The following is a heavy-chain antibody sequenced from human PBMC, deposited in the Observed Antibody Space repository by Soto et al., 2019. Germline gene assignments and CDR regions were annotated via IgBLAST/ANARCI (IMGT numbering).Heavy chain of an antibody. J-gene: IGHJ4*02. V-gene: IGHV3-23*01. CDR3: AKEENGWVRDGYITGGFY. D-gene: IGHD3-10*01. CDR2: ISGSGGST. Sequence: GGSLRLCCAASGFTFSSYAMSWVRQAPGKGLEWVSAISGSGGSTYYADSVKGRFTISRDNSKNTLYLQMNSLRAEDTAVYYCAKEENGWVRDGYITGGFYWGQGTLVTVSS. CDR1: GFTFSSYA.